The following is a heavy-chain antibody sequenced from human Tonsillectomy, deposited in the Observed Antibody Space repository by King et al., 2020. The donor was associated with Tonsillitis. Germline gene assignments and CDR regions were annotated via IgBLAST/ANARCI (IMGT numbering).Heavy chain of an antibody. Sequence: VQLVESGGGAXQPGGSLRLSCAASGFTFDDYAMHWVRQAPGKGLEWVSLISGDGGSTNYADSVKGRFTISRANSKNSLYLQMNSLRTEDTALYFCTKTKVSIGSFYSDYYFDYWGQGTLVTVSS. J-gene: IGHJ4*02. CDR2: ISGDGGST. D-gene: IGHD3-22*01. CDR3: TKTKVSIGSFYSDYYFDY. V-gene: IGHV3-43*02. CDR1: GFTFDDYA.